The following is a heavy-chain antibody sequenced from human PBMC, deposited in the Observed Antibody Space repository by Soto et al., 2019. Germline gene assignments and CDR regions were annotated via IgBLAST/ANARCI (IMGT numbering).Heavy chain of an antibody. D-gene: IGHD1-26*01. CDR3: ASERSAQYFDF. Sequence: VQLVQSGTVVQRRGSSVKVSCQASGGTFSSHGMAWVRQAPGQGLEWMGGIIPTFGTPTYAPKSQGRVTITADKSTNTAYMELSSLRSEDTGVYYCASERSAQYFDFWGQGTLITVSS. V-gene: IGHV1-69*06. J-gene: IGHJ4*02. CDR2: IIPTFGTP. CDR1: GGTFSSHG.